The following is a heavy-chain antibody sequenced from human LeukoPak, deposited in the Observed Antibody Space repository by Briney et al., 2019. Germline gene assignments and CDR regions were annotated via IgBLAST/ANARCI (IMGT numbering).Heavy chain of an antibody. Sequence: ASVKVSCKASGYTFTSYGISWVRQAPGQGLEWMGWISAYNGNTNYAQKLQGRVTMTTDTSTSTGYMELRSLRSDDTAVYYCARPSTPTYYYDSCGYSDWGQGTLVTVSS. J-gene: IGHJ4*02. V-gene: IGHV1-18*01. D-gene: IGHD3-22*01. CDR1: GYTFTSYG. CDR3: ARPSTPTYYYDSCGYSD. CDR2: ISAYNGNT.